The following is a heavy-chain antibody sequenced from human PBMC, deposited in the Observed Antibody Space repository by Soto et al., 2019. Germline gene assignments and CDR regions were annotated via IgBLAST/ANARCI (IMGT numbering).Heavy chain of an antibody. D-gene: IGHD1-26*01. V-gene: IGHV3-23*01. Sequence: GGSLRLCCAASGFTCSSYAMSWVRQAPGKGLEWVSAISGSGGSTYYADSVKGRFTISRDNSKNTLYLQMNSLRAEDTAVYYCAKAEWELSFDYWGQGTLVTVSS. J-gene: IGHJ4*02. CDR1: GFTCSSYA. CDR3: AKAEWELSFDY. CDR2: ISGSGGST.